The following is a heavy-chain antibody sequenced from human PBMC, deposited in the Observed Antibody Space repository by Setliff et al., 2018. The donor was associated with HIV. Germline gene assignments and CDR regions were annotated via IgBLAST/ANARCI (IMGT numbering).Heavy chain of an antibody. CDR1: GDSITRGSYY. CDR2: IYTSGKT. Sequence: SETLSLTCTVSGDSITRGSYYWSWIRQPAGKGLEWIGHIYTSGKTHYSPSLKSRITISADTSKNQFSLNLSSVTAADTAVYYCARHGAFYYYYYMDVWGKGTTVTVSS. CDR3: ARHGAFYYYYYMDV. J-gene: IGHJ6*03. V-gene: IGHV4-61*09.